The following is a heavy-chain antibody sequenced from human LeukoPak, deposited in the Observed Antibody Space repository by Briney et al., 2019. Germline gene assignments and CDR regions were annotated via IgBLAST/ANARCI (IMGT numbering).Heavy chain of an antibody. CDR3: ARGRYYLDS. CDR1: GFTFSTYW. J-gene: IGHJ4*02. CDR2: FNSGGSST. Sequence: GGSLRLSCAASGFTFSTYWMHWVRQAPGKGLVWVSRFNSGGSSTYYADPVKGRFTISRDNAKNTLYLQMNSLRAEDTAVYYCARGRYYLDSWGQGTLVTVSS. D-gene: IGHD4-17*01. V-gene: IGHV3-74*01.